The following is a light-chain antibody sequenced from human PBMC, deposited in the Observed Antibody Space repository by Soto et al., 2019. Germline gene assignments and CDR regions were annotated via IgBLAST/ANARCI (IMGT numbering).Light chain of an antibody. V-gene: IGLV1-40*01. CDR1: SSNIGAGHD. CDR2: GSR. CDR3: QSYDSSLSAHYV. Sequence: QSVLTQPPSVSGAPGQRVTISCTGSSSNIGAGHDVHWYQQLPGSAPKLLIYGSRNRPSGVPDRFSGSRSGTSASLAITGLQAEDEADYYCQSYDSSLSAHYVFGTGTKLPS. J-gene: IGLJ1*01.